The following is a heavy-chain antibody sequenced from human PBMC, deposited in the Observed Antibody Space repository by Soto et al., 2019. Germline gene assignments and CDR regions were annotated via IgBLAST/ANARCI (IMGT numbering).Heavy chain of an antibody. CDR1: RFTFSSYW. V-gene: IGHV3-74*01. Sequence: EERLVESGGGSVQPGGSLRLSCAASRFTFSSYWMYWVRQAPGKGLVWVSRINSDGSSTRYADSVKGRFTISRDNSKDTVYLQMSSLRAEDTALYMCVRHAKLTSVTANVGYYYGLDIWGPGTTVTISS. D-gene: IGHD4-4*01. CDR3: VRHAKLTSVTANVGYYYGLDI. CDR2: INSDGSST. J-gene: IGHJ6*02.